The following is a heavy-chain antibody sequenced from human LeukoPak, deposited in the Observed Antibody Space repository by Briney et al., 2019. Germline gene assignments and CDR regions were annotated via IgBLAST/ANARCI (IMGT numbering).Heavy chain of an antibody. CDR1: SGFISSYY. CDR3: ARLVDYDNSGDPDIFDI. D-gene: IGHD3-22*01. J-gene: IGHJ3*02. Sequence: SETLSLTCIVSSGFISSYYWSWIRQTPGKGLEWIAFINYSGRIKYNPSLQSRVSTSLDTSKNHFSLQLRSVMAADTAVYYCARLVDYDNSGDPDIFDIWGQGTIVSIS. V-gene: IGHV4-59*01. CDR2: INYSGRI.